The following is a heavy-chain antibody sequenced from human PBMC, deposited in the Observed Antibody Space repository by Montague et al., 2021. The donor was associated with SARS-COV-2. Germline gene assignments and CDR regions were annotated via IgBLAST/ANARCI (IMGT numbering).Heavy chain of an antibody. CDR2: IDWDDDK. CDR3: ARTYAPSAVAVDY. D-gene: IGHD6-19*01. J-gene: IGHJ4*02. V-gene: IGHV2-70*11. CDR1: GGSLSSYYW. Sequence: TLSLTCTVSGGSLSSYYWSWIRQPPGKALEWLARIDWDDDKYYSTSLKTRLTISKDTSKNQVVLTMTDMDPVDTATYYCARTYAPSAVAVDYWGRGTLVTVSS.